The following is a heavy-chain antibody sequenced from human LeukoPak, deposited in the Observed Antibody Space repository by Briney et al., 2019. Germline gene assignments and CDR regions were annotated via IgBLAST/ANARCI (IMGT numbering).Heavy chain of an antibody. V-gene: IGHV3-21*01. CDR3: AKAWSSSWHWDHFDY. J-gene: IGHJ4*02. CDR1: GFTFGSYT. Sequence: GGSLRLSCAASGFTFGSYTMNWVRQAPGKGLEWVSSISTSSSYIYYADSLKGRFTISRDNAKKSLYLQMNSLRAEDTAVYYCAKAWSSSWHWDHFDYWGQGTLVTVSS. D-gene: IGHD6-13*01. CDR2: ISTSSSYI.